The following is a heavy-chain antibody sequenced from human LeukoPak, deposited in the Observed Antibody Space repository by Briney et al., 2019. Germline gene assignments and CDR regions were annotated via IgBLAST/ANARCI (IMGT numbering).Heavy chain of an antibody. V-gene: IGHV4-59*01. CDR1: GGSISSYY. J-gene: IGHJ4*02. CDR3: AGWAYDSSGYRLDY. Sequence: SETLSLTCTVSGGSISSYYWSWIRQPPGKGLEWIGYIYYSGSTNYNPSLKSRVTVSVDTSKNQFSLKLNSVTAADTAMYYCAGWAYDSSGYRLDYWGQGTLLTVAS. CDR2: IYYSGST. D-gene: IGHD3-22*01.